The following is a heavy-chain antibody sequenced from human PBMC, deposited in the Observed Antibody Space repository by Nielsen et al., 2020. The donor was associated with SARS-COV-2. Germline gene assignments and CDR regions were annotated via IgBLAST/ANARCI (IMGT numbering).Heavy chain of an antibody. J-gene: IGHJ6*02. CDR1: GFTFNNYE. V-gene: IGHV3-48*04. Sequence: GESLKISCAASGFTFNNYEMNWVRQAPGKGLEWVAYISSSSSTKYYADSVKGRFTISRDNAKDSLYLQMKSLRAEDTALYHCAILGDYGDYINYGMDVWGQGTTVTVSS. CDR2: ISSSSSTK. CDR3: AILGDYGDYINYGMDV. D-gene: IGHD4-17*01.